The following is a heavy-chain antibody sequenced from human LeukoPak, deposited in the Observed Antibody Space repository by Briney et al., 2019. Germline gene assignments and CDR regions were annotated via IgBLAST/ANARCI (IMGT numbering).Heavy chain of an antibody. CDR1: GGSISGSTYF. CDR2: IYYSGST. J-gene: IGHJ4*02. Sequence: SETLSLTCTVSGGSISGSTYFWGWVRQPPGKGLEWIGSIYYSGSTYYNPSLQSRVTISVDTSKNQFSLKLSSVTAADTAVYYCARRQRHFDYWGQGTLVTVSS. V-gene: IGHV4-39*01. D-gene: IGHD6-25*01. CDR3: ARRQRHFDY.